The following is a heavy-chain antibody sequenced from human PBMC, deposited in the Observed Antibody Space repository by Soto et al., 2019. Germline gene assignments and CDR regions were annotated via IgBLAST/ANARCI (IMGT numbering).Heavy chain of an antibody. CDR1: GYTFTSYA. Sequence: GASVKVSCKASGYTFTSYAMHWVRQAPGQRLEWMGWINAGNGNTKYSQKFQGRVTITRDTSASTAYMELSSLRSEDTAVYYCARVCGGSTSCFADYFDYWGQGTLVTVS. J-gene: IGHJ4*02. CDR3: ARVCGGSTSCFADYFDY. D-gene: IGHD2-2*01. V-gene: IGHV1-3*01. CDR2: INAGNGNT.